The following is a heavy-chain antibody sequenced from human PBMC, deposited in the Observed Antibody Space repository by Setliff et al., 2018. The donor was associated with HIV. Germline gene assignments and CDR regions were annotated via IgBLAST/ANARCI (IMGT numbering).Heavy chain of an antibody. Sequence: PSETLSLTCSVSNGSINGYYWTWIRQPPGKGLEWIGYISHTGSTNFNPSLKSRVSMSVDLSKNQFSLHLVSVTAADTAVHFCARVHLYDATAYYSSFESWGPGILVTVSS. V-gene: IGHV4-59*01. D-gene: IGHD2-21*01. CDR1: NGSINGYY. J-gene: IGHJ4*02. CDR3: ARVHLYDATAYYSSFES. CDR2: ISHTGST.